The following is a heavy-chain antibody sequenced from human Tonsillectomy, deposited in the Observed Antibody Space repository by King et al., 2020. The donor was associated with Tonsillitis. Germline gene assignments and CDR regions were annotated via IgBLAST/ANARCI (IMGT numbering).Heavy chain of an antibody. D-gene: IGHD4-17*01. CDR2: ISSSSSYI. Sequence: VQLVESGGGLVKPGGSLRLSCAASGFTFSSYSMNWVRQAPGKGLEWVSSISSSSSYIYYADSVKGRFTISRDNAKNSLYLQMNSLRAEDTAVYYCARVGVEFLYGDYGTLDYWGQGPLVTVSS. CDR3: ARVGVEFLYGDYGTLDY. CDR1: GFTFSSYS. J-gene: IGHJ4*02. V-gene: IGHV3-21*01.